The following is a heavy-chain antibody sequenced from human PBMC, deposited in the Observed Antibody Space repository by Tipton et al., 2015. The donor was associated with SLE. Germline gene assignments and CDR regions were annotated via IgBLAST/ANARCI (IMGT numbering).Heavy chain of an antibody. CDR1: GGSISAYF. V-gene: IGHV4-59*12. Sequence: TLSLTCTVSGGSISAYFWSWIRQPPGKGLEWIGSFHYGGSTDYNPSLKSRVTISVDTSKNQFSLRLSSVTAADTAVFYCARLAHYYNDLDVWGQGTTVIVSS. J-gene: IGHJ6*02. CDR2: FHYGGST. CDR3: ARLAHYYNDLDV.